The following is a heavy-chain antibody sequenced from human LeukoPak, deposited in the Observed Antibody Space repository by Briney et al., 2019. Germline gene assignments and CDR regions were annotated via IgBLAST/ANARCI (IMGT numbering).Heavy chain of an antibody. Sequence: PGGSLRLSCAASGFTFSTYWMHWVRQAPGKGLVWVSRIKSDGSTNCADSVKGRFTISRDNAKNTLSLQMNSLRPEDTGVYYCARAPSEIGGYYPEYFRHWGQGTLVTVSS. D-gene: IGHD3-3*01. J-gene: IGHJ1*01. CDR3: ARAPSEIGGYYPEYFRH. V-gene: IGHV3-74*01. CDR1: GFTFSTYW. CDR2: IKSDGST.